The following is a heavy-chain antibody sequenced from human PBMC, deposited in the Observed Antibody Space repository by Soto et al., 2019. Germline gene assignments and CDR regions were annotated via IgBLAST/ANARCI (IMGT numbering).Heavy chain of an antibody. J-gene: IGHJ6*02. CDR3: ARRYDFWSGYNYYYNNMDV. CDR2: VYYSGST. CDR1: GGSIGSGGYY. V-gene: IGHV4-31*03. D-gene: IGHD3-3*01. Sequence: QVQLQESGPGLVKPSQTLSLTCTVSGGSIGSGGYYWSWIHQHPGKGLEWIGYVYYSGSTNYNPSLESRVTISVDTSKNQFSLKMSSVTAADTAVYYCARRYDFWSGYNYYYNNMDVWGQGTTVTVSS.